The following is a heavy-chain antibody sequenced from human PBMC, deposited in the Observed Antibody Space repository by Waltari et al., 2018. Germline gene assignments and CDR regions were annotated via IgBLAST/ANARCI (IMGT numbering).Heavy chain of an antibody. CDR2: INPDNGGT. V-gene: IGHV1-2*02. J-gene: IGHJ4*02. CDR3: AKDRGSSWYANFFDY. Sequence: QVQLVQSGAEVKKPGASVKVSCKASGYSFPGYYLNWVRQAPGQGLEWMGWINPDNGGTNYAQKFQGRVTMTRDTSISTVYMELSRLRSDDTAVYYCAKDRGSSWYANFFDYWGQGTLVTVSS. CDR1: GYSFPGYY. D-gene: IGHD6-13*01.